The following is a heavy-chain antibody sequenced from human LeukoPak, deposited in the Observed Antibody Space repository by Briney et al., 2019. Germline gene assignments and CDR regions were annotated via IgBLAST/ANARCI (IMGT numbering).Heavy chain of an antibody. CDR2: ISYDGSNK. D-gene: IGHD4-11*01. V-gene: IGHV3-30-3*01. CDR1: GFTFSSYA. J-gene: IGHJ4*02. Sequence: PGGSLRLSCAASGFTFSSYAVHWVRQAPGKGLEWVAVISYDGSNKYYADSVKGRFTISRDNSKNTLYLQMNSLRAEDTAVYYCAREGTRVLTVTSFDYWGQGTLVTVSS. CDR3: AREGTRVLTVTSFDY.